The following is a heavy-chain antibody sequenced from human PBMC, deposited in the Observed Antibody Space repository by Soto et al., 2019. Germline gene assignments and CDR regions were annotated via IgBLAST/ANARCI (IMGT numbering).Heavy chain of an antibody. V-gene: IGHV3-30*18. CDR1: GFIFNTYD. D-gene: IGHD3-3*01. J-gene: IGHJ4*02. CDR2: ISYDGSNK. CDR3: AKAGRFGSNQDFWSGVRADFDT. Sequence: GGSLRLSCAASGFIFNTYDMHWVRQAPGKGLEWVAVISYDGSNKYYADSVKGRLTISRDNSKKMLYLQMNSLRVEDTAVYYCAKAGRFGSNQDFWSGVRADFDTWGQGTLVTVSS.